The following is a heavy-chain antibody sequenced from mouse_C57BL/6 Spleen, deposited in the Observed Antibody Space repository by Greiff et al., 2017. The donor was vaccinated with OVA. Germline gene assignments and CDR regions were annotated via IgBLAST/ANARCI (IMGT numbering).Heavy chain of an antibody. CDR2: ISNGGGST. D-gene: IGHD1-1*01. CDR3: ARWVSSYFDY. J-gene: IGHJ2*01. CDR1: GFTFSDYY. Sequence: EVQLVESGGGLVQPGGSLKLSCAASGFTFSDYYMYWVRQTPEKRLEWVAYISNGGGSTYYPDTVKGRFTISRDNAKNTLYLQMSRLKSEDTAMYYCARWVSSYFDYWGQGTTLTVSS. V-gene: IGHV5-12*01.